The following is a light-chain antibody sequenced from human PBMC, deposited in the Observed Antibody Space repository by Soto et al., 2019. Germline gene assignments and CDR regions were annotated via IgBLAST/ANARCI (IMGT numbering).Light chain of an antibody. V-gene: IGKV1-27*01. Sequence: DIQMTQSPSSLSASVGDRVTITCRASQDISVYLAWYQQKPGKVPKLLIYSASTLQSGVPSRFSGSGSGTDFTPTISSLQPEDVATYYCQKFNTAPLTFGQGTRLEIK. CDR2: SAS. J-gene: IGKJ5*01. CDR1: QDISVY. CDR3: QKFNTAPLT.